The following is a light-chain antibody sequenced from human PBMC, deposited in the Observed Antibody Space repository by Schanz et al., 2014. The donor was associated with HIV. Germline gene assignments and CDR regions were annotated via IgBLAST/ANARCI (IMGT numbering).Light chain of an antibody. J-gene: IGKJ3*01. CDR3: QHYGSS. V-gene: IGKV3-20*01. CDR2: SAS. CDR1: QTVSSNS. Sequence: IVLTQSPGTLSLSPGERATLSYRASQTVSSNSLGWYQQKRGQVPRLLIYSASRRANGIPDRFSGSGSGTDFTLTISRLEPEDFAVYYCQHYGSSFGPGTKVDIK.